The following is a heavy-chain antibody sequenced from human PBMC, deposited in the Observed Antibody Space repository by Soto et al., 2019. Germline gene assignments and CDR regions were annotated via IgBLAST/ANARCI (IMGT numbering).Heavy chain of an antibody. V-gene: IGHV1-8*01. D-gene: IGHD4-17*01. CDR1: GYTFTSYD. CDR3: AVARSSTVTTPFDY. CDR2: MSPNSGNT. J-gene: IGHJ4*02. Sequence: QVPLVQSGAEVKKPGASVKVSCKASGYTFTSYDIHWVRQATGQGLEWMGWMSPNSGNTGFAQKFQGRITMTRNTSIGTAYMEMSSLRSEDTAVYFCAVARSSTVTTPFDYWGQGTLVTVSS.